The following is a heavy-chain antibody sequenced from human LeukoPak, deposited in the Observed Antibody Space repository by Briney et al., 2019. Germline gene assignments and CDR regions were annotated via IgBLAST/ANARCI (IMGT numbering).Heavy chain of an antibody. V-gene: IGHV3-7*01. D-gene: IGHD5-18*01. CDR2: IKQDGSEK. Sequence: PGGSLRLSCDGSDFNFSSYTMNWVRQAPGKGLEWVANIKQDGSEKNYVDSVKGRFTISRDNAKNSLYLQMNSLRDEDTAVYYCARARYSDYWGQGTLVTVSS. CDR3: ARARYSDY. J-gene: IGHJ4*02. CDR1: DFNFSSYT.